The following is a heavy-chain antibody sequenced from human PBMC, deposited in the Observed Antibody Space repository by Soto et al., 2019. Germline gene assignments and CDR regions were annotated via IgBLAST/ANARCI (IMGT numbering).Heavy chain of an antibody. CDR1: GGSFSGYY. J-gene: IGHJ4*02. Sequence: SETLSLTCAVYGGSFSGYYWSWIRQPPGKGLEWIGEINHSGSTNYNPSLKSRVTISVDTSKNQFSLKLSSVTAADTAVYYCARRDFDYWGQGSLVTVSS. V-gene: IGHV4-34*01. CDR3: ARRDFDY. CDR2: INHSGST.